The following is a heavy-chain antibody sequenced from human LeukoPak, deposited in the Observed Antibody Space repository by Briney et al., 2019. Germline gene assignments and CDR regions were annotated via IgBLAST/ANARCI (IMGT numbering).Heavy chain of an antibody. CDR3: AKAPDYGDPYYFHY. D-gene: IGHD4-17*01. CDR2: ISDDGSHK. J-gene: IGHJ4*02. CDR1: GFTFSAYG. Sequence: GGSLRLSCAASGFTFSAYGMHWVRQAPGKGLEWVAVISDDGSHKFYVDSVKGRFSISRDNSKNTLYLQMNSLRVEDTAVYYCAKAPDYGDPYYFHYWGQGTLVTVSS. V-gene: IGHV3-30*18.